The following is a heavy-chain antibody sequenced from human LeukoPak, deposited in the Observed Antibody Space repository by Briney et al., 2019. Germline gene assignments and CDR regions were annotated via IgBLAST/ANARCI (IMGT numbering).Heavy chain of an antibody. V-gene: IGHV4-59*01. D-gene: IGHD4-23*01. CDR3: ARDWELGY. J-gene: IGHJ4*02. CDR2: INYSGNT. Sequence: SETLSLTCTVSDGSISHYYWNWIRQPPGKGLEWIGNINYSGNTNYNPSLKTRVIISVDTSKNQFSLTLRFVTAADTALYYCARDWELGYWGQGTLVTVSS. CDR1: DGSISHYY.